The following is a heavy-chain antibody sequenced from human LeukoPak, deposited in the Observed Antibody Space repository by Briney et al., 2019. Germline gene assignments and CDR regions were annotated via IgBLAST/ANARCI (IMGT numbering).Heavy chain of an antibody. J-gene: IGHJ4*02. D-gene: IGHD4-11*01. CDR3: ATPKFQPTVATGDPLDY. Sequence: GASVKVSCKASGYTFTGYYMHWVRQAPGQGLGWMGCINLNSGGTNYAQKSQGRFTMTRDTSISTAYMELSRLRSDDTAVYYCATPKFQPTVATGDPLDYWGQGTLVTVSS. CDR2: INLNSGGT. V-gene: IGHV1-2*02. CDR1: GYTFTGYY.